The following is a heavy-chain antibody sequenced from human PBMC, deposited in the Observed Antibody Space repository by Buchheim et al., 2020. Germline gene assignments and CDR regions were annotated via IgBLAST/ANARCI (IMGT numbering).Heavy chain of an antibody. V-gene: IGHV1-2*02. CDR3: ARETGVACFDY. D-gene: IGHD3-3*01. CDR1: GYTFTDYY. J-gene: IGHJ4*03. CDR2: INPDSGGA. Sequence: QGHLVQSGAEVKKPGASVKVPCKASGYTFTDYYIHWVRQAPGQGLEWMGWINPDSGGANYAQKFQGRVTMTTDTSISTIYMELDRLTSDDTAVYYCARETGVACFDYWGQGT.